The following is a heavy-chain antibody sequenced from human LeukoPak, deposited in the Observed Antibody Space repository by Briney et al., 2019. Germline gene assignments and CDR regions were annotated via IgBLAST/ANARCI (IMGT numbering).Heavy chain of an antibody. CDR3: ARGYFNILTGYYIDY. CDR1: GGSISSYY. J-gene: IGHJ4*02. Sequence: SETPSLTCTVSGGSISSYYWNWIRQPAGKGLEWVGRIYSSGSTNYNPSLKSRVTMSGDTSKNQFSLKLSSVTAADTAVYYCARGYFNILTGYYIDYWGQGTLVTVSS. V-gene: IGHV4-4*07. CDR2: IYSSGST. D-gene: IGHD3-9*01.